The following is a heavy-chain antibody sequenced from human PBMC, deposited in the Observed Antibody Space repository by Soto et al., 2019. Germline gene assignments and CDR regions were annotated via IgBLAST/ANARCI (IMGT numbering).Heavy chain of an antibody. Sequence: ASVKVSCKASGYTFTSYGISWVRQAPGQGLEWMGWISAYNGNTNYAQKLQGRVTMTTDTSTSTAYMELRSLRSDDTAVYYCARDPRALRFLEWLNWFDPWGQGTLVTVSS. CDR3: ARDPRALRFLEWLNWFDP. CDR2: ISAYNGNT. D-gene: IGHD3-3*01. J-gene: IGHJ5*02. CDR1: GYTFTSYG. V-gene: IGHV1-18*01.